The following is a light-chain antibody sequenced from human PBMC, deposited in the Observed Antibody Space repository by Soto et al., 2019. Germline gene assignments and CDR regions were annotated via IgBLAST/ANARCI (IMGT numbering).Light chain of an antibody. CDR3: AAWDDSLNGVV. CDR2: SNS. Sequence: QSVLTQPPSASGTPGQGVTISCSGSSSNIGINTVNWYQHLPGTAPKLLIYSNSQRPSGVPDRFSGSKSGTSASLAISGLQSEDEADYYCAAWDDSLNGVVFGGGTKLTVL. CDR1: SSNIGINT. V-gene: IGLV1-44*01. J-gene: IGLJ2*01.